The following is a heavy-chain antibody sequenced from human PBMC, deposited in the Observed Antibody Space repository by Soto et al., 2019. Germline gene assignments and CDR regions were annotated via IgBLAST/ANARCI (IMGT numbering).Heavy chain of an antibody. CDR1: GFTFSSCG. V-gene: IGHV3-33*01. D-gene: IGHD5-18*01. J-gene: IGHJ4*02. CDR2: IWYDGSNK. Sequence: GGSLRLSCAASGFTFSSCGMHWVRQAPGKGLEWVAVIWYDGSNKEYADSVKGRFTISRDNSKNTLYLQMNSLRAEDTAVYYCAREIDTAMGGGFDFWGQGTLVTVYS. CDR3: AREIDTAMGGGFDF.